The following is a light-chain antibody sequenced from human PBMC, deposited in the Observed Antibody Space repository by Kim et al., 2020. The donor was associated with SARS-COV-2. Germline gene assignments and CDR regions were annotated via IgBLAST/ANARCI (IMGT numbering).Light chain of an antibody. CDR1: QDISNY. J-gene: IGKJ2*01. Sequence: SESVGDGVSITCQASQDISNYLNWYQQQPGKAPELLIYDAANLETGVPSRFSGSGSGTDFTFPISSLQPEDIATYYCQQYDNLPYTFGQGTKLEI. V-gene: IGKV1-33*01. CDR3: QQYDNLPYT. CDR2: DAA.